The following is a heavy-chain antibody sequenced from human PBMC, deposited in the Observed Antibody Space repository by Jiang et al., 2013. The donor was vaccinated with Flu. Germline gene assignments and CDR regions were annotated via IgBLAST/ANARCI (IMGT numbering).Heavy chain of an antibody. CDR2: IYYSGST. CDR3: ARGIRFLEWLLSDYYGMDV. CDR1: GGSISSGDYY. Sequence: GLVKPSQTLSLTCTVSGGSISSGDYYWSWIRQPPGKGLEWIGYIYYSGSTYYNPSLKSRVTISVDTSKNQFSLKLSSVTAADTAVYYCARGIRFLEWLLSDYYGMDVWGQGTTVTVSS. V-gene: IGHV4-30-4*01. D-gene: IGHD3-3*01. J-gene: IGHJ6*02.